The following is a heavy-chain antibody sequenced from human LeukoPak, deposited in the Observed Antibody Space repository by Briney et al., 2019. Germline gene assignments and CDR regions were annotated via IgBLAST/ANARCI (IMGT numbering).Heavy chain of an antibody. D-gene: IGHD4-17*01. Sequence: GASVKASCKASGGTFSSYAISWVRQAPGQGLEWMGGIIPIFGTANYAQKFQGRVTITADESTSTAYMELSSLRSEDTAVYYCARAVLTTVTTNYYYGMDVWGQGTTVTVSS. V-gene: IGHV1-69*13. CDR2: IIPIFGTA. J-gene: IGHJ6*02. CDR1: GGTFSSYA. CDR3: ARAVLTTVTTNYYYGMDV.